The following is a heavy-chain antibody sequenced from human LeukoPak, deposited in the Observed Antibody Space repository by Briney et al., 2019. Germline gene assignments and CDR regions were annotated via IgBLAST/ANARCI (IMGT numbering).Heavy chain of an antibody. Sequence: GGSLRLSCAASGFTFSSYAMSWVRQAPGKGLEWVSAISGSGGSTYYADSVKGRFTISRDNSKNTLYLRMNSLRAEDTAVYYCAKDRIIVGATFFDYWGQGTLVTVSS. J-gene: IGHJ4*02. V-gene: IGHV3-23*01. CDR2: ISGSGGST. CDR3: AKDRIIVGATFFDY. CDR1: GFTFSSYA. D-gene: IGHD1-26*01.